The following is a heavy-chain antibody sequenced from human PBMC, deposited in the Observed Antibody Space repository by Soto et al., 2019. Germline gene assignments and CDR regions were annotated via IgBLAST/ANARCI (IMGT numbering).Heavy chain of an antibody. Sequence: GGSLRLSCAASGFTFSSYSMNWVRQAPGKGLEWVSYISSSSTIYYADSVKGRFTISRDNAKNSLYLQMNSLRDEDTAVYYCARDEAWYSPVSGAFDIWGQGTMVTVSS. V-gene: IGHV3-48*02. CDR2: ISSSSTI. J-gene: IGHJ3*02. CDR3: ARDEAWYSPVSGAFDI. CDR1: GFTFSSYS. D-gene: IGHD6-13*01.